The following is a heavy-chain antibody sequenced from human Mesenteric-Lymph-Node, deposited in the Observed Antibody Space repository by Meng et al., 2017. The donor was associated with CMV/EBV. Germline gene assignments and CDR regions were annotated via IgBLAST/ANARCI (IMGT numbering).Heavy chain of an antibody. CDR1: GFTFSNYT. V-gene: IGHV3-23*01. J-gene: IGHJ4*02. CDR3: AKDRDHQLMSYLDH. Sequence: GGSLRLSCAVSGFTFSNYTMCWVRQAPGKGLEWVSGTSGNSGSTYYADSVKGRFTISRDNAKNTLFLEMNSLRGEDTAVYYCAKDRDHQLMSYLDHWGQGTLVTVSS. CDR2: TSGNSGST. D-gene: IGHD2-2*01.